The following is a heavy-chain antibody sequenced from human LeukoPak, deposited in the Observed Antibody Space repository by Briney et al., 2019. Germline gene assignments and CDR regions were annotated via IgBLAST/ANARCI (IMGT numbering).Heavy chain of an antibody. V-gene: IGHV1-46*03. CDR3: SRWGSGTFDY. D-gene: IGHD1-26*01. J-gene: IGHJ4*02. CDR2: INPSGGST. Sequence: ASVKVSCKASGYTFTSYYMHWVRQAPGQGLEWMGIINPSGGSTSYAQKFQGRVTMTRDTSTSTVYMELSSLRAEDTAVYYCSRWGSGTFDYWGQGTLVTVSS. CDR1: GYTFTSYY.